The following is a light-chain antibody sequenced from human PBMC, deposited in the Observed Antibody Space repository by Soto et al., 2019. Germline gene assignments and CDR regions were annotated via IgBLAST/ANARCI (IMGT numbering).Light chain of an antibody. CDR1: QTVNTC. V-gene: IGKV1-39*01. CDR3: QQGYSNPWT. J-gene: IGKJ1*01. Sequence: DIQMTQSPSSLSASIGDRVTMTCRASQTVNTCLHWYQQKPGKAPKLLIYAASNLQSGVPSRFSGSGSGTNFTLSLNSLQPEDFATYYCQQGYSNPWTFGQGTKVDIK. CDR2: AAS.